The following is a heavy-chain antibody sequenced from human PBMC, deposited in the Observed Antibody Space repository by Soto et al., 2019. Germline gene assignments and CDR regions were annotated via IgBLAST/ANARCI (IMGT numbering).Heavy chain of an antibody. CDR2: FSDSGST. V-gene: IGHV4-34*01. CDR1: GGSFSGNY. CDR3: ARRNFYYGLDV. J-gene: IGHJ6*02. Sequence: PSETLSLTCAVYGGSFSGNYWSWIRQPPGKGLEWIGEFSDSGSTNYNPSLKSRVTISEDMSKSQFSLKLSSVTAADTAVYYCARRNFYYGLDVWGQGTTVTVSS.